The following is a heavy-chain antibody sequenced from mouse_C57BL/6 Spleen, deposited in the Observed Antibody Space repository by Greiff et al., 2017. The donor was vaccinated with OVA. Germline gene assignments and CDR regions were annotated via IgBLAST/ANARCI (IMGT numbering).Heavy chain of an antibody. V-gene: IGHV1-22*01. CDR3: ARWDTTVGPFAY. J-gene: IGHJ3*01. D-gene: IGHD1-1*01. Sequence: EVQLQQSGPELVKPGASVKMSCKASGYTFTDYNMHWVKQSPGQSLEWIGYINPNNGGTSYNQKFKGKATLTVNKSSSTAYMELRSLTSEDSAVYYCARWDTTVGPFAYWGQGTLVTVSA. CDR1: GYTFTDYN. CDR2: INPNNGGT.